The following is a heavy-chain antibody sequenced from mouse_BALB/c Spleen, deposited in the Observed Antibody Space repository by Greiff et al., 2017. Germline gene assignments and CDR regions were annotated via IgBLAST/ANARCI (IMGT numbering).Heavy chain of an antibody. V-gene: IGHV5-6*01. D-gene: IGHD4-1*01. Sequence: EVMLVESGGDLVKPGGSLKLSCAASGFTFSSYGMSWVRQTPDKRLEWVATISSGGSYTYYPDSVKGRFTISRDNAKNTLYLQMSSLKSEDTAMYYCARQGTGTGFAYWGQGTLVTVSA. CDR1: GFTFSSYG. J-gene: IGHJ3*01. CDR3: ARQGTGTGFAY. CDR2: ISSGGSYT.